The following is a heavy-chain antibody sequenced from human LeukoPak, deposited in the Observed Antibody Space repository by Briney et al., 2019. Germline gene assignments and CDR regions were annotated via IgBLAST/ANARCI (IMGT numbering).Heavy chain of an antibody. CDR3: ARDGSGRVPEMSAPDY. J-gene: IGHJ4*02. Sequence: PGGSLRLSCAASGFTFSSYAMSWVRQAPGKGLEWVSAISGSGGSTYYADSVKGRFTISRDNAKNSFYLQMNSLRAEDTAVYYCARDGSGRVPEMSAPDYWGQGTLVTVSS. V-gene: IGHV3-23*01. D-gene: IGHD3-10*01. CDR2: ISGSGGST. CDR1: GFTFSSYA.